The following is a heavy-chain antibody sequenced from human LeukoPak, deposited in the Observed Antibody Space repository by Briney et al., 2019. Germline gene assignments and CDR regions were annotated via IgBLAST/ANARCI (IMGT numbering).Heavy chain of an antibody. J-gene: IGHJ4*02. CDR1: GYTFSSYY. V-gene: IGHV1-46*01. CDR2: INPSGTST. D-gene: IGHD6-19*01. Sequence: GASVKVSCKASGYTFSSYYMHWVRQAPGQGLEWMGRINPSGTSTSYAQKFQGRVTVTRDTSTSTLYMELSSLRSEDTAVYYCARPSAVAGTMDYWGQGTLVTVSS. CDR3: ARPSAVAGTMDY.